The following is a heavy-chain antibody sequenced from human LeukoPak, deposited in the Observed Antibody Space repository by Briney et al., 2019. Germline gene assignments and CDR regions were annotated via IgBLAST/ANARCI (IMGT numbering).Heavy chain of an antibody. CDR1: GYTLTELS. V-gene: IGHV1-24*01. D-gene: IGHD3-10*01. CDR3: ATGAPSTMVRGVIRRAFDI. CDR2: FDPEDGET. J-gene: IGHJ3*02. Sequence: ASVKVSCKVSGYTLTELSMHWVRQAPGKGLEWMGGFDPEDGETIYAQKFQGRVTMTEDTSTDTAYMELSSLRSEDPAVYYCATGAPSTMVRGVIRRAFDIWGQGTMVTVSS.